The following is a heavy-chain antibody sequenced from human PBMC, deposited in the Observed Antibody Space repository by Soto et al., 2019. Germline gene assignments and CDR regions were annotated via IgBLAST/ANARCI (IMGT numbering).Heavy chain of an antibody. Sequence: QVQLVQSGAEVKKPGASVKVSCKASGYTFTSYGISWVRQAPGQGLEWMGWISAYNGNTKYAQKLQGRVTLTTDTPTTTAYMELRSLRSHDTAVYYCARDSPPADYWCHGTLVTVSS. V-gene: IGHV1-18*01. J-gene: IGHJ4*01. CDR2: ISAYNGNT. CDR1: GYTFTSYG. CDR3: ARDSPPADY.